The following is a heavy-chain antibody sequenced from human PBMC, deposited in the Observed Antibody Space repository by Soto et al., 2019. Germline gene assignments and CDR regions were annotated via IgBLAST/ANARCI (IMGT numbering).Heavy chain of an antibody. CDR1: GFTFSSYS. Sequence: GGSLRLSCAASGFTFSSYSMNWVRQAPGKGLEWVSSISSSSSYIYYADSVKGRFTISRDNAKNSLYLQMNSLRAEDTAVYYCARDWRYYDFWSGYGMYNWFDPWGQGTLVTVSS. J-gene: IGHJ5*02. D-gene: IGHD3-3*01. CDR3: ARDWRYYDFWSGYGMYNWFDP. CDR2: ISSSSSYI. V-gene: IGHV3-21*01.